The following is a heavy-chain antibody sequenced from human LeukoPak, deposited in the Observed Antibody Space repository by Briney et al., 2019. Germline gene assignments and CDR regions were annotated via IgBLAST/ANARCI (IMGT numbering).Heavy chain of an antibody. Sequence: ASVKVSCKASGYTFTSYYMHWVRQAPGQGLEWMGIINPSGGSTSYAQKFQGRVTMTRDTSTSTVYMELSSLRSEDTAVYYCASFSWLRHFRTPADAFDIWGQGTMVTVSS. D-gene: IGHD3-9*01. J-gene: IGHJ3*02. CDR3: ASFSWLRHFRTPADAFDI. CDR1: GYTFTSYY. V-gene: IGHV1-46*01. CDR2: INPSGGST.